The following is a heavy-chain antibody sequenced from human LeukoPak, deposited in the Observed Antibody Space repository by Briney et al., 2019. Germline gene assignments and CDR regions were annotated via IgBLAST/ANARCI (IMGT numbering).Heavy chain of an antibody. J-gene: IGHJ5*02. V-gene: IGHV1-69*13. CDR1: GGTFSSYA. CDR2: IIPIFGTA. D-gene: IGHD3-9*01. CDR3: ARDVRRGFDWLLAYNWFDP. Sequence: SVKVSCKASGGTFSSYAISWVRQAPGQGLEWMGGIIPIFGTANYAQKFQGRVTITADESTSTAYMELSSLRSEDTAVYYCARDVRRGFDWLLAYNWFDPWGQGTLVTVSS.